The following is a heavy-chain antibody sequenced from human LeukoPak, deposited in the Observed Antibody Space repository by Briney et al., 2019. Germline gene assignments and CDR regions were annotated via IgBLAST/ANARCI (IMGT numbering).Heavy chain of an antibody. J-gene: IGHJ4*02. CDR3: ASTSGIPGSFYFDY. CDR1: GGPISSYY. CDR2: IYDSGST. Sequence: PSETVSLTCTVSGGPISSYYWSWIRHPPGKGLEWIGYIYDSGSTKYNPSLKSRVTISLDTSKNQFSLKLSSPTAADTAVYYGASTSGIPGSFYFDYWGQGTLVTFSS. V-gene: IGHV4-59*01. D-gene: IGHD3-16*01.